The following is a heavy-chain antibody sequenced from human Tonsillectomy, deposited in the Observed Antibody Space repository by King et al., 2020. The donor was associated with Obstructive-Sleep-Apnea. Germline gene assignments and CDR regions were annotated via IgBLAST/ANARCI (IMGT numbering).Heavy chain of an antibody. Sequence: VQLVESGGGVVQPGKSLRLSCSPSGFIFRNYGMHWVRQAPGKGLEWLAVISYDGSYEHHANSVKGRFTISRDNSKNTLYLQMDSLRAEDTAVYFCARDGSGGYNYLLEYWGLGTLVTVSS. CDR2: ISYDGSYE. V-gene: IGHV3-33*05. CDR1: GFIFRNYG. CDR3: ARDGSGGYNYLLEY. J-gene: IGHJ4*02. D-gene: IGHD5-24*01.